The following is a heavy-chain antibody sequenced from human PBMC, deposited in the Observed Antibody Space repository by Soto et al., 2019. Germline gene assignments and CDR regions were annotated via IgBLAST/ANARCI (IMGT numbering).Heavy chain of an antibody. Sequence: ASVKVSCKASGYKFTDYYLHWVRQAPGQGREWIGWINGNTGDTSFARKLQGWGTLTMNASITTAYLDLSSLKSDDTALYYCARFSSSSGFDFWGPGSLVTVSS. J-gene: IGHJ4*02. D-gene: IGHD2-2*01. CDR3: ARFSSSSGFDF. V-gene: IGHV1-2*04. CDR1: GYKFTDYY. CDR2: INGNTGDT.